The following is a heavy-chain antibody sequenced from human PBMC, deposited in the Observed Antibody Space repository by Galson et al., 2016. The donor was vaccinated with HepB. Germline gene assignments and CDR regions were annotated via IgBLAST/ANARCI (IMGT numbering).Heavy chain of an antibody. CDR3: ARDGPGGYRYGFYYYYGMDV. V-gene: IGHV3-9*01. CDR1: GFRFDDHA. Sequence: SLRLSCAASGFRFDDHAMHWVRQAPGKGLEWVSGISWNSGNIGYADSVKGRFTISRDNAKNSLYLQMNSLRAEDTAVYYCARDGPGGYRYGFYYYYGMDVWGQGTTVTVSS. J-gene: IGHJ6*02. D-gene: IGHD5-18*01. CDR2: ISWNSGNI.